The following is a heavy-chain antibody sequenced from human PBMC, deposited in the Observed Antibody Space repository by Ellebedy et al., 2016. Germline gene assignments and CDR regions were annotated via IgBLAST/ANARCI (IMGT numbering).Heavy chain of an antibody. CDR2: MRGDGAKT. CDR1: GLNFDTFF. D-gene: IGHD4-17*01. V-gene: IGHV3-23*01. CDR3: RQGHYANY. J-gene: IGHJ4*02. Sequence: GGSLRLXXVASGLNFDTFFMSWVRQAPGKGLEWVSTMRGDGAKTHLADSVKGRFTMSRDIPKNTVYLQMNRLRAEDTAVYYCRQGHYANYWGQGTLVTVSS.